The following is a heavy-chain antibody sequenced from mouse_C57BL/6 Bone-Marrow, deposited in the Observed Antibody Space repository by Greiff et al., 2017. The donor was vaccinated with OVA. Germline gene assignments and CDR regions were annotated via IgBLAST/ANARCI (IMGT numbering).Heavy chain of an antibody. V-gene: IGHV3-6*01. CDR2: ISYDGSN. Sequence: EVQLQQSGPGLVKPSQSLSLTCSVTGYSITSGYYWNWIRQFPGNKLEWMGYISYDGSNNYNPSLKNRISITRDTSKNQFFLKLNSVTTEDTATYYCAREGHYYGSSPSYWYFDVWGTGTTVTVSS. J-gene: IGHJ1*03. D-gene: IGHD1-1*01. CDR3: AREGHYYGSSPSYWYFDV. CDR1: GYSITSGYY.